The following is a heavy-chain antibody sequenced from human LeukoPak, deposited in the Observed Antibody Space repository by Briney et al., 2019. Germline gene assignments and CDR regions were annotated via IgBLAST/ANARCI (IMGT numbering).Heavy chain of an antibody. CDR1: GGSISSYY. CDR3: ARHRYDSLTGYYYYYGMDV. Sequence: PSVTLSLTCTVSGGSISSYYWSWIRQPAGKGLEWIGRIYTSGSTNYNPSLKSRVTMSVDTSKNQFSLKLSSVTAADTAVYYCARHRYDSLTGYYYYYGMDVWGQGTRSPSPQ. V-gene: IGHV4-4*07. J-gene: IGHJ6*01. CDR2: IYTSGST. D-gene: IGHD3-9*01.